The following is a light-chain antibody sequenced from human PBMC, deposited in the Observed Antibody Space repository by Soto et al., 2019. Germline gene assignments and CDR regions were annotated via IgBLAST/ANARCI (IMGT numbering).Light chain of an antibody. Sequence: EVVMTQSPATLSLSPGERATLSCRASQSVRSALAWYQQKPGQTPRLLIYGASTRAPGIPARFSGSGSGTEFTITISSLKSEEFAVYFCQQYNNWPPITFGQGTRLEI. CDR1: QSVRSA. J-gene: IGKJ5*01. V-gene: IGKV3-15*01. CDR3: QQYNNWPPIT. CDR2: GAS.